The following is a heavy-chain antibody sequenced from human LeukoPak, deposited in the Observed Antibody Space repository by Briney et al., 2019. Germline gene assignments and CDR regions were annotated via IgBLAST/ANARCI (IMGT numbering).Heavy chain of an antibody. D-gene: IGHD3-16*01. V-gene: IGHV4-59*01. CDR2: IYYSGST. J-gene: IGHJ4*02. Sequence: PSETLSLTCTVSGGSISSYYWSWIRQHPAKGLEWIGYIYYSGSTNYNPSLKSRVTISVDTSKNQFSLKLSSVTAAETAVYYCARFLRLGEFVDYWGQGTLVTVSS. CDR1: GGSISSYY. CDR3: ARFLRLGEFVDY.